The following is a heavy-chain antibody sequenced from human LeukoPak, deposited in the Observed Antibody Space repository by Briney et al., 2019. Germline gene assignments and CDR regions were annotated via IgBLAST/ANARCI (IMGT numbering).Heavy chain of an antibody. CDR3: ARGINYYDTSFVDY. J-gene: IGHJ4*02. CDR1: GFTFTSYW. V-gene: IGHV3-7*04. Sequence: GGSLRLSCAASGFTFTSYWMSWVRQAPGKGLEWVANIKQDGGAKYYVDSVKGRFTISRDNAKNSLYLQMNSLRAEDTAVYYCARGINYYDTSFVDYWGQGALVTVSS. D-gene: IGHD3-22*01. CDR2: IKQDGGAK.